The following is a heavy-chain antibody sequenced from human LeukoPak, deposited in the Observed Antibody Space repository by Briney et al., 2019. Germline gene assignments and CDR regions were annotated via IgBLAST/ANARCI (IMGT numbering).Heavy chain of an antibody. Sequence: GGSLRLSCAASGFTFSDYYMSWIRQAPGKGLEWVSYISRGGSTTYYADSVKGRFTISRDDAKNSLFLQMNSLRAEDTAVYYCVRGVSISSSWYNDIWGQGTMVTVSS. D-gene: IGHD6-13*01. V-gene: IGHV3-11*01. CDR2: ISRGGSTT. J-gene: IGHJ3*02. CDR3: VRGVSISSSWYNDI. CDR1: GFTFSDYY.